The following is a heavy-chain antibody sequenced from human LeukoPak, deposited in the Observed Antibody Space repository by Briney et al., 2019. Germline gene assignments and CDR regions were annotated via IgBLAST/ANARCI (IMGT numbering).Heavy chain of an antibody. CDR1: GFTFSGYT. V-gene: IGHV3-23*01. CDR2: ISGGSGDT. Sequence: QAGGSLRLSCTASGFTFSGYTMSWVRQAPGKGLERVSSISGGSGDTYYTDSVKGRFTMSRDNSKTKLYLQMNCLRAEDTAVYYCARTIAEFSNSWFYFYYGLCVWGKGATVSVSS. J-gene: IGHJ6*04. D-gene: IGHD6-13*01. CDR3: ARTIAEFSNSWFYFYYGLCV.